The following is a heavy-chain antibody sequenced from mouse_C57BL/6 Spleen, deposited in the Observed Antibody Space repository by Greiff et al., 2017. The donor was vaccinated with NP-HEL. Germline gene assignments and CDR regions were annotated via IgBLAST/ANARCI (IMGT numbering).Heavy chain of an antibody. D-gene: IGHD1-1*01. Sequence: QVQLQQPGAELVKPGASVTLSCKASGYTFTSSWMHWVKQRPGRGLEWIGRLDPNSGGTKYNEKFKSKATLTVDKPSSTAYMQLSRLTSENSAVYYGARFHYYGSSEGYFDVWGKGTTVTVSS. CDR1: GYTFTSSW. J-gene: IGHJ1*03. CDR3: ARFHYYGSSEGYFDV. V-gene: IGHV1-72*01. CDR2: LDPNSGGT.